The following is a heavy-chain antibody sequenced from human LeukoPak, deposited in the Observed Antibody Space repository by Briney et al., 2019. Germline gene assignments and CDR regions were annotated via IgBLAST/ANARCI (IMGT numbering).Heavy chain of an antibody. CDR2: IYSGGST. Sequence: PGGSLRLSCAASGFTVSSNYMSWVRQAPGKGLEWVSVIYSGGSTYYADSVKGRFTISRDNSKNTLYLQMNSLRAEDTAVYYCARDPSGWGSSSFDAFDIWGQGTMVTVSS. CDR3: ARDPSGWGSSSFDAFDI. D-gene: IGHD6-13*01. V-gene: IGHV3-66*01. CDR1: GFTVSSNY. J-gene: IGHJ3*02.